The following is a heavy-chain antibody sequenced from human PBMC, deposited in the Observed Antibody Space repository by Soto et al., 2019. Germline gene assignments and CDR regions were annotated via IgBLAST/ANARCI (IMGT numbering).Heavy chain of an antibody. CDR3: ARAPTEAGDCYAFDY. CDR1: GGTFSSYA. V-gene: IGHV1-69*13. CDR2: IIPIFGTA. Sequence: SVKVSCKASGGTFSSYAISWVRQAPGQGLEWMGGIIPIFGTANYAQKFQGRVTITADESTSTAYMELSSLRSEDTAVYYCARAPTEAGDCYAFDYWGQGXLVTVYS. J-gene: IGHJ4*02. D-gene: IGHD2-21*02.